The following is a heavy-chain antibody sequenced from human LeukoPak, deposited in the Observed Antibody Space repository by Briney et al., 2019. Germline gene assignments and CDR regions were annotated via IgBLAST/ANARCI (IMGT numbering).Heavy chain of an antibody. CDR1: GFTFRDYI. D-gene: IGHD3-22*01. CDR3: SRDGAEGDNSAFDI. CDR2: IRRKRNSYTT. V-gene: IGHV3-72*01. Sequence: PGGSLRLSCVASGFTFRDYILDWVRQAPGKGLEWVGRIRRKRNSYTTEYAASVKGRFSISRDDLKKTLYLHMNSLQTEDTAVYHCSRDGAEGDNSAFDIWGPGTMVTVSS. J-gene: IGHJ3*02.